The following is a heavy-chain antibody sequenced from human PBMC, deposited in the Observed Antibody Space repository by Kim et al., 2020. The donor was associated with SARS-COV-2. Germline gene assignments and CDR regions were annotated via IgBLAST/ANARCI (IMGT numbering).Heavy chain of an antibody. CDR3: ARSPSGPEGY. Sequence: TTAYADSVKGRFTVSRDNAKNTLYLQMSSLRAEDTAVYFCARSPSGPEGYWGQGTLVTVSS. V-gene: IGHV3-74*01. J-gene: IGHJ4*02. CDR2: TT.